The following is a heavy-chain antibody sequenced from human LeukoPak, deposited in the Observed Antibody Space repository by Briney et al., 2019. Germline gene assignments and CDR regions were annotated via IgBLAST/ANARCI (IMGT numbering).Heavy chain of an antibody. Sequence: SETLSLTCTVSGGSISSYYWSWIRQPPGKGLEWIGYIYYSGSINYNPSLKSRVTISVDTSKNQFSLKLSSVTAADTAVYYCARDDGYNYDYWGQGTLVTVSS. V-gene: IGHV4-59*01. D-gene: IGHD5-24*01. CDR1: GGSISSYY. CDR3: ARDDGYNYDY. J-gene: IGHJ4*02. CDR2: IYYSGSI.